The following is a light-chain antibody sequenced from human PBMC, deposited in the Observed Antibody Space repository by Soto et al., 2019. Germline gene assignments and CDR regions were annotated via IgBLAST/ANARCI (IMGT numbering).Light chain of an antibody. V-gene: IGKV3D-15*01. Sequence: EIVMTQSPATLSVSPGERVTLSCRASQSVSSNLAWYQQKVGQAPRLLIYGASTRATGVPVRFSGSGSGTVFTLTIGSLEPEDSAVYYCQQRKNWPPITFGQGTRLEIK. CDR2: GAS. CDR3: QQRKNWPPIT. J-gene: IGKJ5*01. CDR1: QSVSSN.